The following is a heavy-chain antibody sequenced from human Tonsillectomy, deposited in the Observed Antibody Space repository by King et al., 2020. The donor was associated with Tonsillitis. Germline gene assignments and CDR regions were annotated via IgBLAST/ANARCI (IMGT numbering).Heavy chain of an antibody. J-gene: IGHJ4*02. CDR2: LYFSGST. V-gene: IGHV4-39*01. Sequence: QLQESGPGLVKPSETLSLTCAVSGDSISSGSYHWAWIRQPPGKGLEWIASLYFSGSTYYNPSLKSRVTISVDTPRNQFSLKVTSVTATDTAVYYCARHGTVTGKIDYWGQGTLVTVSS. CDR1: GDSISSGSYH. D-gene: IGHD4-17*01. CDR3: ARHGTVTGKIDY.